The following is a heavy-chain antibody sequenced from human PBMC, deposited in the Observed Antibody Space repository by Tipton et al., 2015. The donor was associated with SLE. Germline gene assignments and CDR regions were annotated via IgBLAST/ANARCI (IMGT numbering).Heavy chain of an antibody. J-gene: IGHJ6*03. CDR2: INHSGST. V-gene: IGHV4-34*01. CDR1: GGSFSGYY. D-gene: IGHD2-8*02. Sequence: TLSLTCAVYGGSFSGYYWSWIRQPPGKGLEWIGGINHSGSTTYNPSLKSRVTISIDTSKNQFSLKLSSVTAADTAVYYCAGGLSSLVGVYYYYYMDVWGKGTPVTVSS. CDR3: AGGLSSLVGVYYYYYMDV.